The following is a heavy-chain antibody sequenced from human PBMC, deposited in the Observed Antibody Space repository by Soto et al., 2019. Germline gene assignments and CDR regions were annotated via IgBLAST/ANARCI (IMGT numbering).Heavy chain of an antibody. CDR2: ISACNGNT. Sequence: QVPLVQSGSEVKKPGASVKVYCKASGYTFTSYVISWVRQAPGQGLEWMGWISACNGNTHYAQKLQGRGTMTTGTSTSTAYMELRSLSSDDTAGYYCERDRKGVGDYWGQGPLVTVSS. V-gene: IGHV1-18*01. D-gene: IGHD1-26*01. CDR1: GYTFTSYV. J-gene: IGHJ4*02. CDR3: ERDRKGVGDY.